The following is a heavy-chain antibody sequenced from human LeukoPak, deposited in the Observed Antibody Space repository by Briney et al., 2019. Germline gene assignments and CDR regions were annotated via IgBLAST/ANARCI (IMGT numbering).Heavy chain of an antibody. D-gene: IGHD1-26*01. CDR1: GFTFTSYA. Sequence: PGGSLRLSCAASGFTFTSYAMSWVRQAPGKGLEWVSAISGGGSTYYADSVKGRFTISRDNAKNSLYLQMNSLRAEDTALYYCARASSYLNWDDAFDIWGQGTLVTVSS. CDR2: ISGGGST. CDR3: ARASSYLNWDDAFDI. J-gene: IGHJ3*02. V-gene: IGHV3-23*01.